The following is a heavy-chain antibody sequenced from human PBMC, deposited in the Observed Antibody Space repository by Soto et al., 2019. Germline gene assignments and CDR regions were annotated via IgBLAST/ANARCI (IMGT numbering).Heavy chain of an antibody. CDR3: AKQADYDILTGYYNPRFDY. CDR1: GYTFTSYG. CDR2: ISAYNGNT. V-gene: IGHV1-18*01. D-gene: IGHD3-9*01. J-gene: IGHJ4*02. Sequence: QVQLVQSGAEVKKPGASVKVSCKASGYTFTSYGINWVRQAPGQGLEWMGWISAYNGNTNYAQKLQGRVTMTTDTSTSTACMELRSLRSDDTAVYYCAKQADYDILTGYYNPRFDYWGQGTLVTVSS.